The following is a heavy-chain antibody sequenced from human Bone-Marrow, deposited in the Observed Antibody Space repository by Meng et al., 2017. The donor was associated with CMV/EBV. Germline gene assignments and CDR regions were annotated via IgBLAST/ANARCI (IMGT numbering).Heavy chain of an antibody. CDR1: GGTFSSYA. CDR2: IIPIFGTA. Sequence: SVKVSCKASGGTFSSYAISWVRQPPGHGLEWMGGIIPIFGTANYAQKFQGRVTITTDESTSTAYMELSSLRSEDTAVYYCAREGDYGGNSGLYYYGMDVWGQGTTVTVSS. D-gene: IGHD4-23*01. CDR3: AREGDYGGNSGLYYYGMDV. V-gene: IGHV1-69*05. J-gene: IGHJ6*02.